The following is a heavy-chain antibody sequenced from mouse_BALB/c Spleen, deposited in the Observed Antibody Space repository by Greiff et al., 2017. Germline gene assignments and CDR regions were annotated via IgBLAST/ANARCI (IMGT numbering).Heavy chain of an antibody. Sequence: EVKLVESGGGLVKPGGSLKLSCAASGFTFSDYYMYWVRQTPEKRLEWVATISDGGSYTYYPDSVKGRFTISRDNAKNNLYLQMSSLKSEDTAMYYCASGNWAFFAYWGQGTLVTVSA. CDR1: GFTFSDYY. D-gene: IGHD4-1*01. J-gene: IGHJ3*01. V-gene: IGHV5-4*02. CDR2: ISDGGSYT. CDR3: ASGNWAFFAY.